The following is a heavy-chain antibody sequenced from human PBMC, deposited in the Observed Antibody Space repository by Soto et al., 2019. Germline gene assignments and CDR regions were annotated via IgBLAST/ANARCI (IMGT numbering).Heavy chain of an antibody. CDR2: ISASGTNI. D-gene: IGHD5-12*01. CDR3: ARRSEMATISYYHYYALDV. V-gene: IGHV3-48*03. CDR1: GFTFSSCE. J-gene: IGHJ6*02. Sequence: LRLSCAASGFTFSSCEMTWVRQAPGMGLEWVSYISASGTNIYYADSVEGRFTISRDNAKNSLYLQMNSLRAEDTAVYYCARRSEMATISYYHYYALDVWGQGTTVTVSS.